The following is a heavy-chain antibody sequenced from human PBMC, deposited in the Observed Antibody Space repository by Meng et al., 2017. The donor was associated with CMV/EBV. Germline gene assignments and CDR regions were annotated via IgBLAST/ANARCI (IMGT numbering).Heavy chain of an antibody. CDR2: INHSGST. Sequence: GSLRLSCAVYGGSFSGYYWSWIRQPPGKGLEWIGEINHSGSTNYNPSLKSRVTISVDTSKNQFSLKLSSVTAADTAVYYCARVHWSGYYYYYYGMDVWGQGTTVTVSS. J-gene: IGHJ6*02. V-gene: IGHV4-34*01. CDR1: GGSFSGYY. D-gene: IGHD3-3*01. CDR3: ARVHWSGYYYYYYGMDV.